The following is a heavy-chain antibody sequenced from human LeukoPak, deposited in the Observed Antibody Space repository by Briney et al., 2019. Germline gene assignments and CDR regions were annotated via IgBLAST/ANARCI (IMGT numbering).Heavy chain of an antibody. J-gene: IGHJ5*02. D-gene: IGHD3-22*01. V-gene: IGHV5-51*01. CDR2: IYPGDSDT. CDR3: ARCHYYDSSGYYPNWFDP. Sequence: GESLKISCKGSGYSFTSYWIGWVRQMPGKGLEWMGIIYPGDSDTRYSPSFQGQVTISADKSISTAYLQWSSLKASDTAMYYCARCHYYDSSGYYPNWFDPWGQGTLVTVSS. CDR1: GYSFTSYW.